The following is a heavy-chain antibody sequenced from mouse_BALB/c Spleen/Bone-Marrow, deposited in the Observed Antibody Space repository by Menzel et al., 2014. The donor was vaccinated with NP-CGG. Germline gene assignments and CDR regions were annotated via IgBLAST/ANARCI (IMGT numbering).Heavy chain of an antibody. J-gene: IGHJ2*01. CDR3: ARDRGGLLHDY. V-gene: IGHV7-3*02. CDR1: GFTFTDYY. CDR2: IRNKANGYTT. Sequence: EVQRVESGGGLVQPGGSLRLSCATSGFTFTDYYMSWVRQPPGKALEWLGFIRNKANGYTTEYSASVEGRFTISRDNSQSILYLQMNTLRAEDSATYYCARDRGGLLHDYWGQGTTLTVSS. D-gene: IGHD1-1*01.